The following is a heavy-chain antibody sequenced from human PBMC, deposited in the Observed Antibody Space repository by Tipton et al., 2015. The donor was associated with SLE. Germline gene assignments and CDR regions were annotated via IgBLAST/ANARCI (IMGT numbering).Heavy chain of an antibody. CDR3: ARSDTISVVYPGAFDV. Sequence: TLSLTCTVSGGSIVGNYWSWIRQPPGKGLGWVGYIYYSGSANYNPSLNSRVSISVDTSHNQFSLKLTSVTAADTAMYYCARSDTISVVYPGAFDVWGQGTVVTVSS. D-gene: IGHD2-8*02. V-gene: IGHV4-59*01. CDR2: IYYSGSA. J-gene: IGHJ3*01. CDR1: GGSIVGNY.